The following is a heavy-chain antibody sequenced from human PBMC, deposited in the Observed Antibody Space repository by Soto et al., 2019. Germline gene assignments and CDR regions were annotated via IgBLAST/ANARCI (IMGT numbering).Heavy chain of an antibody. V-gene: IGHV4-39*01. D-gene: IGHD3-22*01. CDR3: ARHGYYDSXSYYGFGY. CDR2: IYYSGNT. CDR1: GDSISSYNYY. Sequence: QLQLQESGPGLVKPSETLSLTCTVSGDSISSYNYYWGWIRQPPGKGLEWIGSIYYSGNTYYNPSLKSRVTISVDTSKNQFSLRLNSVTAADTAVYYCARHGYYDSXSYYGFGYWGQGTLVTVSS. J-gene: IGHJ4*02.